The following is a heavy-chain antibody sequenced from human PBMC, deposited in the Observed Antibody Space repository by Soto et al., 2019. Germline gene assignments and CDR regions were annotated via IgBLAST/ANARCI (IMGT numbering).Heavy chain of an antibody. V-gene: IGHV1-69*06. Sequence: QVQLVQSGAEVKKPGSSVKVSCKASGGTFSNYAICWVRQAPGQGLEWMGGVIPVSGTPKYAQKFQDRVLITADKSTSTAYMELTSLTSEDTAVYFCERDRGSGSYYSVSDYWYFDLWGRGTLVTVSS. D-gene: IGHD1-26*01. CDR1: GGTFSNYA. J-gene: IGHJ2*01. CDR3: ERDRGSGSYYSVSDYWYFDL. CDR2: VIPVSGTP.